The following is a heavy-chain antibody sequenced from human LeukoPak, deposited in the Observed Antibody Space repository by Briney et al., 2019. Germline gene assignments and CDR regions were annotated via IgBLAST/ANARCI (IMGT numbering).Heavy chain of an antibody. CDR3: AITVDCRATTDCYSYFHH. CDR1: GFTFSSYW. Sequence: GGSLRLSCAASGFTFSSYWMHWVRQAPGKGLVWVSRNSTDGTYTEYADSVKGRFTISRDNAKDTLYLQVNSLRAEDTAVYYCAITVDCRATTDCYSYFHHWGQGTLVTVSS. V-gene: IGHV3-74*03. CDR2: NSTDGTYT. J-gene: IGHJ1*01. D-gene: IGHD2-21*02.